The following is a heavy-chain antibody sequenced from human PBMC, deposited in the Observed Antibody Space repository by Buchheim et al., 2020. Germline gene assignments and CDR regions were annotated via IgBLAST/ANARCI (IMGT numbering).Heavy chain of an antibody. V-gene: IGHV3-23*04. CDR3: AKGSRGYTNYYFDY. Sequence: EVQLVDSGGGLVQPGESLRLYCAASGFSFSGYAMSWVRQAPGKGLEWVSSISGSGATTFNADSVKGRFTISRDNSKNMLYLQMTSLRAEDTAVYFCAKGSRGYTNYYFDYWGQGTL. CDR2: ISGSGATT. D-gene: IGHD4-11*01. J-gene: IGHJ4*02. CDR1: GFSFSGYA.